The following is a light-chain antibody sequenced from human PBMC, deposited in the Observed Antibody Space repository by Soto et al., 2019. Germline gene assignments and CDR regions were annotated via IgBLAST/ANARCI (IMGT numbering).Light chain of an antibody. V-gene: IGLV2-11*01. CDR3: CSYAGSYTGV. CDR1: SSDVGGYNY. Sequence: QSALTQPRSVSGSPGQSVTISCTGTSSDVGGYNYVSWYQQHPGKAPKLMIYDVSKRPSGVPDRFSGCKSGNTASLTIPGLQHADEADYDCCSYAGSYTGVFGGGTKLTVL. J-gene: IGLJ2*01. CDR2: DVS.